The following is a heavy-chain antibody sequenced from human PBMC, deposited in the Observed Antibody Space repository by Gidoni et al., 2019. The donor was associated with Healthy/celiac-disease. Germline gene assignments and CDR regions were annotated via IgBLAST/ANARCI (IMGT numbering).Heavy chain of an antibody. Sequence: QLQLQESGPGLVKPSETLSLTCTVSGGSIRHSSYSWGWIRQPPGKGLEWIGSIYYSGSTYYNPSLKSRVTISVDTSKNQFSLKLSSVTAADTAVYYCARRGLGRHVVNWFDPWGQGTLVTVSS. CDR3: ARRGLGRHVVNWFDP. D-gene: IGHD2-15*01. CDR2: IYYSGST. J-gene: IGHJ5*02. V-gene: IGHV4-39*01. CDR1: GGSIRHSSYS.